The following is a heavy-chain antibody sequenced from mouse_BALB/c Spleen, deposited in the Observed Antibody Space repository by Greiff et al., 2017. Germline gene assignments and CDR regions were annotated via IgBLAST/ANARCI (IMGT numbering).Heavy chain of an antibody. Sequence: LVESGPELVKPGASVKMSCKASGYTFTSYVMHWVKQKPGQGLEWIGYINPYNDGTKYNEKFKGKATLTSDKSSSTAYMELSSLTSEDSAVYYCARWIYYDYPDVWGAGTTVTVSS. D-gene: IGHD2-4*01. CDR3: ARWIYYDYPDV. CDR2: INPYNDGT. V-gene: IGHV1-14*01. J-gene: IGHJ1*01. CDR1: GYTFTSYV.